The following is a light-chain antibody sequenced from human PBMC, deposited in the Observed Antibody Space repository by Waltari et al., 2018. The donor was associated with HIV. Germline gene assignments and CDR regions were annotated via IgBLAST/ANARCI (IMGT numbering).Light chain of an antibody. Sequence: QSVLTQPPSASGTPGQRVTISCSGSRSNIGSNTVSWYQQLPGTAPKLFIYSNNQRPSGVPDGVPGSKSGTSASLAISGLQSEDEADYYCAAWEDSLNGWVFGGGTKLTVV. CDR3: AAWEDSLNGWV. V-gene: IGLV1-44*01. CDR2: SNN. J-gene: IGLJ3*02. CDR1: RSNIGSNT.